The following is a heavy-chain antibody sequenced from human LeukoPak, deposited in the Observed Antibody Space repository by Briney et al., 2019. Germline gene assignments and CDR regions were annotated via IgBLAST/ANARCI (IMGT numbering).Heavy chain of an antibody. J-gene: IGHJ5*02. CDR3: TTDAYGSAEVSPP. V-gene: IGHV3-15*01. CDR2: IKSKTEGGTT. CDR1: GFTFSNAW. D-gene: IGHD1-26*01. Sequence: GGSLRLSCAASGFTFSNAWMSWVRQAPGKGLEWVSRIKSKTEGGTTDYGAPVKGRFTISRNDSKNTLYLQMNSLKTGDTAVYYCTTDAYGSAEVSPPWGQGTLVTVSS.